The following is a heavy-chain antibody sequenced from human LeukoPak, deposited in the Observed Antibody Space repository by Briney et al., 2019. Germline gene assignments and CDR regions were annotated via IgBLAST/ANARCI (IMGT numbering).Heavy chain of an antibody. CDR2: ISSSGSTI. CDR1: GFTFSSYE. CDR3: ARVDYSSGWYEVDY. J-gene: IGHJ4*02. Sequence: PGGSLRLSCAASGFTFSSYEMNWVRQAPGKGLEWVSYISSSGSTIYYADSVKGRFTISRDNAKNSLYLRMNSLRAEDTAVYYCARVDYSSGWYEVDYWGQGTLVTVSS. D-gene: IGHD6-19*01. V-gene: IGHV3-48*03.